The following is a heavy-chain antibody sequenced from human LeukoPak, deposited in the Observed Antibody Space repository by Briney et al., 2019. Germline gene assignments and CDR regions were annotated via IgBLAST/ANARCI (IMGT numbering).Heavy chain of an antibody. CDR2: IYYSGST. D-gene: IGHD3-22*01. V-gene: IGHV4-39*07. Sequence: SETLSLTCTVSGGSISSSSYYWGWIRQPPGKGLEWIGSIYYSGSTYYNPSLKSRVTISVDTSKNQFSLKLSSVTAADTAVYYCARAPEYYYDSSGYYSIGYFDYWGQGTLVTVSS. J-gene: IGHJ4*02. CDR1: GGSISSSSYY. CDR3: ARAPEYYYDSSGYYSIGYFDY.